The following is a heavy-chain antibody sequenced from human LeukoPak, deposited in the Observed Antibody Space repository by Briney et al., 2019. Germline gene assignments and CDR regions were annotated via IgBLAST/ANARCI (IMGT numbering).Heavy chain of an antibody. D-gene: IGHD3-10*01. Sequence: SETLSLTCTVSGGSISSSSYYWGWIRQPPGKGLERIGSIYYSGSTYYNPSLKSRVTISVDTSKNQFSLKLSSVTAADTAVYYCARDLRAYGSGSYYNDAFDIWGQGTMVTVSS. V-gene: IGHV4-39*07. CDR2: IYYSGST. CDR1: GGSISSSSYY. CDR3: ARDLRAYGSGSYYNDAFDI. J-gene: IGHJ3*02.